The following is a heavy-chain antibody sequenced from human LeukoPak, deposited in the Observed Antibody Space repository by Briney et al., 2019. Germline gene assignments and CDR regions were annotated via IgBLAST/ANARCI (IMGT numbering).Heavy chain of an antibody. CDR3: ARSMVLIAAAGKGFDY. V-gene: IGHV4-34*12. CDR2: MIHSGST. J-gene: IGHJ4*02. D-gene: IGHD6-13*01. Sequence: PSETLSLTCAVYGGSFSGYSWSWIRKPPGKGLEWVGEMIHSGSTNYNPSLKSRVTISVDTSKNQFSLKMSSVTAADTAVYYCARSMVLIAAAGKGFDYWGQGTLVTVSS. CDR1: GGSFSGYS.